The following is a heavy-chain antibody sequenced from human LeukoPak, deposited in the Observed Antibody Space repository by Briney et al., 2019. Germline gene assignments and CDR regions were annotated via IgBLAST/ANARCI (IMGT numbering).Heavy chain of an antibody. CDR3: ARDRYGIAAATDY. CDR1: GYTFTSYG. Sequence: ASVKVSCKASGYTFTSYGIGWVRQAPGQGLEWMGWISAYNGNTNYAQKLQGRVTTTTDTSTSTAYMELRGLRSDDTAVYYCARDRYGIAAATDYWGQGTLVTVSS. CDR2: ISAYNGNT. D-gene: IGHD6-13*01. J-gene: IGHJ4*02. V-gene: IGHV1-18*01.